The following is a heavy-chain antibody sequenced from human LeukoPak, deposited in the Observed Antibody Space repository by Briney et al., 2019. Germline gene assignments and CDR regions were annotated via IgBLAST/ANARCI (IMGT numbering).Heavy chain of an antibody. J-gene: IGHJ4*02. CDR3: ARVSRSKTYYYDSSGYFTGAYFDY. D-gene: IGHD3-22*01. CDR1: GGTFSSYA. V-gene: IGHV1-69*01. CDR2: IIPIFGTA. Sequence: GSSVKVSCKASGGTFSSYAISWVRQAPGQGLEWMGGIIPIFGTANYAQKFQGRVTITADESTSTAYMELSGLRSEDTAVYYCARVSRSKTYYYDSSGYFTGAYFDYWGQGTLVTVSS.